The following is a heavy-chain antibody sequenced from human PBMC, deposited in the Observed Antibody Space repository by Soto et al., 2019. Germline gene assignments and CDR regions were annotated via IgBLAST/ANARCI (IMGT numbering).Heavy chain of an antibody. CDR1: GYSFTSYW. V-gene: IGHV5-51*01. D-gene: IGHD1-1*01. CDR2: IYPGDSDT. Sequence: PGESLKISCKGSGYSFTSYWIGWVRQMPGKGLEWMGIIYPGDSDTRYSPSFQGQVTISADKSISTAYLQWSSLKASDTAMYYCARRLDGWNNTYYYYYGMDVWGQGTTVTVSS. CDR3: ARRLDGWNNTYYYYYGMDV. J-gene: IGHJ6*02.